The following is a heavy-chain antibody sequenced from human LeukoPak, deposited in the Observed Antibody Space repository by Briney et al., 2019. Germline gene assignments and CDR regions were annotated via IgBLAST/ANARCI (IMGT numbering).Heavy chain of an antibody. CDR3: AKTPLPVVVVVAATPHFDY. V-gene: IGHV1-2*02. CDR2: INPNSGGT. Sequence: GASVKVSCKASGYTFTGYYMHWVRQAPGQGLEWMGWINPNSGGTNYAQKFQDRVTMTRDTSISTAYKELSRLRSDDTAVYYCAKTPLPVVVVVAATPHFDYWGLGTLVTVSS. CDR1: GYTFTGYY. D-gene: IGHD2-15*01. J-gene: IGHJ4*02.